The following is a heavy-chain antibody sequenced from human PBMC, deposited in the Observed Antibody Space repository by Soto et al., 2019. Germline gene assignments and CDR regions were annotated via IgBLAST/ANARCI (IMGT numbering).Heavy chain of an antibody. D-gene: IGHD5-18*01. Sequence: EVQLLESGGGLVQPGGSLRLSCAASGFTFSSYAMSWVRQAPGKGLEWVSAISGSGGSTYYADSVKGRFTISRDNSKNTLYLQMNSLSAVDTSVYYCAKDSSYGSINWFDPWGQGTLVTVSS. CDR1: GFTFSSYA. J-gene: IGHJ5*02. V-gene: IGHV3-23*01. CDR3: AKDSSYGSINWFDP. CDR2: ISGSGGST.